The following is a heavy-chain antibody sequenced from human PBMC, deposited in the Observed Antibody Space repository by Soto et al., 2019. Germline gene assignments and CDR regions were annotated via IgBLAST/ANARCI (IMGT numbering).Heavy chain of an antibody. CDR2: ISWNSGSI. Sequence: GGSLRLSCAASGFTFDDYAMHWVRQAPGKGLEWVSGISWNSGSIGYADSVKGRFTISRDNAKNSLYLQMNSLRAEDTALYYCAKDNLGPGYGHYYYYYMDVWGKGTTVTVSS. J-gene: IGHJ6*03. CDR1: GFTFDDYA. D-gene: IGHD5-18*01. V-gene: IGHV3-9*01. CDR3: AKDNLGPGYGHYYYYYMDV.